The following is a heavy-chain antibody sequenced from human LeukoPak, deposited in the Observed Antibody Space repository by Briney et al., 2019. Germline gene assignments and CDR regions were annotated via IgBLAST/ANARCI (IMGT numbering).Heavy chain of an antibody. CDR1: GGSINSGNYY. D-gene: IGHD2-15*01. CDR2: IYISGGT. V-gene: IGHV4-61*02. J-gene: IGHJ4*02. Sequence: SESLSLTCTVSGGSINSGNYYWSWIRQPAGKGLEWIGRIYISGGTNYNPSLKSRVTISIDTSKNQFSLKLTSVTAADTAVYYCARRRSRGDFDYWGQGTLVTVSS. CDR3: ARRRSRGDFDY.